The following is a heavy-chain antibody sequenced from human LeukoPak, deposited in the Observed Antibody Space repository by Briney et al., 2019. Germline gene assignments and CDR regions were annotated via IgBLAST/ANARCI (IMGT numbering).Heavy chain of an antibody. J-gene: IGHJ4*02. CDR1: GGSISSYY. CDR3: ARTTHPDAKDWPYFDY. CDR2: VYSSGST. Sequence: SETLSLTCSVSGGSISSYYWTWIRQPAGRGLEWIGRVYSSGSTTYNPSLESRVTMSLDTSKNQFSLRLRSVTAADTAVYYCARTTHPDAKDWPYFDYWGQGILVTVSS. V-gene: IGHV4-4*07. D-gene: IGHD3-9*01.